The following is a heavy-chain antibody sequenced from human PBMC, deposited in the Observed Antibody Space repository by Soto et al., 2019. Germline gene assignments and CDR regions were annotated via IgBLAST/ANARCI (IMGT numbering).Heavy chain of an antibody. CDR1: GYTFTSYD. CDR3: ARGGDSSSWRYYYYYYMDV. Sequence: ASVKVSCKASGYTFTSYDINWVRQATGQGLEWMGWMNPNSGNTGYAQKFQGRVTMTRNTSISTAYMELSSLRSEDTAVYYCARGGDSSSWRYYYYYYMDVWGKGTTVTSP. CDR2: MNPNSGNT. J-gene: IGHJ6*03. V-gene: IGHV1-8*01. D-gene: IGHD6-13*01.